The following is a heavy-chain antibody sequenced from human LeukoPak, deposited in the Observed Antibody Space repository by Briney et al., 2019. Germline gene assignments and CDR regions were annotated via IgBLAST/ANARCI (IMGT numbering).Heavy chain of an antibody. Sequence: SETLSLTCTVSGGSISSSSYYWGWIRQPPGKGLEWIGSIYYSGSTYYNPSLKSRVTISVDTSKNQFSLKLSSVTAADTAVYYCARDMGHSSRAASDAFDIWGQGTMVTVSS. V-gene: IGHV4-39*07. CDR3: ARDMGHSSRAASDAFDI. D-gene: IGHD6-13*01. CDR1: GGSISSSSYY. J-gene: IGHJ3*02. CDR2: IYYSGST.